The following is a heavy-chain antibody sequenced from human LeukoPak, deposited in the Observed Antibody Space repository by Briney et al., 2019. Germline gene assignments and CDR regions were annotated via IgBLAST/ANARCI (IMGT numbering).Heavy chain of an antibody. CDR3: ARDHLSITMVRGVTLPDY. CDR1: GGTFSSYG. D-gene: IGHD3-10*01. CDR2: IIPVFESA. J-gene: IGHJ4*02. V-gene: IGHV1-69*06. Sequence: GASVKVSCKAFGGTFSSYGVSWVRQAPGQGLEWMGGIIPVFESANYAQMFQGRVTITADKSTSTAYMELSSLRSDDTAVYYCARDHLSITMVRGVTLPDYWGQGTLVTVSS.